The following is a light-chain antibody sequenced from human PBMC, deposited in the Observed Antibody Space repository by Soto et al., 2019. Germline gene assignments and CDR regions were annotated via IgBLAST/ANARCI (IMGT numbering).Light chain of an antibody. Sequence: DIVITQSPDSLAVSLGERATINCKSSQSVLYSYNNKNYLAWYQQKPGQAPRLLIYGTSSRATGIPDRFTGSGSGTDFTLTISRLEPEDFAVYYCQQYGSSPWTFGQGTKVDI. CDR3: QQYGSSPWT. CDR2: GTS. CDR1: QSVLYSYNNKNY. J-gene: IGKJ1*01. V-gene: IGKV4-1*01.